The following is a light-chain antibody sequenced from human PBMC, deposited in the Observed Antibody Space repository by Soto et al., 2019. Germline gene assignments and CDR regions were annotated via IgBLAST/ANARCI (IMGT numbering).Light chain of an antibody. CDR2: DAS. Sequence: EIVLTQSPATLSLSPGERATHSCRASQSVSSYLAWYQQKPGQAPRLLIYDASNRATGIPDRFSGSGSGTDFTFTISSLQPEDIATYYCQQYDNLPITFGQGTRLEIK. V-gene: IGKV3-11*01. J-gene: IGKJ5*01. CDR3: QQYDNLPIT. CDR1: QSVSSY.